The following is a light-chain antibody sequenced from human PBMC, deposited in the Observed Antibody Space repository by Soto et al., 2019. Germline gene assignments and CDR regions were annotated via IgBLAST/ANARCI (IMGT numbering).Light chain of an antibody. CDR3: SSYTSTSTV. J-gene: IGLJ3*02. Sequence: QSALTQPASVSGSPGQSITISCTGTSSDVGVSWYQQHPGKAPKLMIIDVNNRPSGVSHRFSGSKSGNTASLTISGLQAEDEADYYCSSYTSTSTVFAGGTKLTVL. CDR1: SSDVG. V-gene: IGLV2-14*03. CDR2: DVN.